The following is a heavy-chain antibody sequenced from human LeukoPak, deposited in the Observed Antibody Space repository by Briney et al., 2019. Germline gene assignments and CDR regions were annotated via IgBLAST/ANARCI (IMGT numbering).Heavy chain of an antibody. Sequence: ASVKVSCKDCGYTFTRYVIRWVRQAAGQRLEWMGWISAYNGHTNYTQRLQGRVTMTTDTSTSTAYMELRSLRSDDTAVYFCLTDGHRLYDYYYYYMDGWGKGTAVTVSS. CDR1: GYTFTRYV. CDR3: LTDGHRLYDYYYYYMDG. J-gene: IGHJ6*03. V-gene: IGHV1-18*01. CDR2: ISAYNGHT. D-gene: IGHD2-2*02.